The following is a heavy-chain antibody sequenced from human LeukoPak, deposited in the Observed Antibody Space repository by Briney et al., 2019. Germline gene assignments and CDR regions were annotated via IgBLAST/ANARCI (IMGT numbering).Heavy chain of an antibody. J-gene: IGHJ3*02. CDR2: ISSSSSYI. CDR1: GFTFSSYS. V-gene: IGHV3-21*01. Sequence: PGGSLRLSCAASGFTFSSYSMNWVRQAPGKGLERVSSISSSSSYIYYADSVKGRFTISRDNAKSSLYLQMNSLRAEDTAVYYCARVVAGTLGAFDIWGQGTMVTVSS. D-gene: IGHD6-19*01. CDR3: ARVVAGTLGAFDI.